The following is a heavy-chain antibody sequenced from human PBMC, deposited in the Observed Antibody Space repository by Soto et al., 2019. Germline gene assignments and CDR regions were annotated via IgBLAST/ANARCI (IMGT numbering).Heavy chain of an antibody. D-gene: IGHD2-15*01. CDR1: GGSISSSSYY. Sequence: SETLSLTCTVSGGSISSSSYYWGRIRQPPGKGLEWIGSIYYSGSTYYNPSLKSRVTISVDTSKNQFSLKLSSVTAADTAVYYCANRNKNRGGDIVVVVAAIPYDAFDIWGQGTMVTVSS. CDR2: IYYSGST. V-gene: IGHV4-39*01. J-gene: IGHJ3*02. CDR3: ANRNKNRGGDIVVVVAAIPYDAFDI.